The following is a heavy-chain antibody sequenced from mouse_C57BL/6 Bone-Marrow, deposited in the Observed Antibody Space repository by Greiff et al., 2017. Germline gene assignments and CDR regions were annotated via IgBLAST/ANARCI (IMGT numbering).Heavy chain of an antibody. J-gene: IGHJ2*01. CDR1: GFTFSSYG. CDR2: ISSGGSYT. Sequence: NVVESEGDLVKPGGSLKLSCAASGFTFSSYGMSWVRQTSDKRLEWVATISSGGSYTYYPASVKGRFTIYRDNAKNTMYLQMRSLKSEDTAMYYCSRRFYFDYWGQGTTLTVSS. V-gene: IGHV5-6*02. CDR3: SRRFYFDY.